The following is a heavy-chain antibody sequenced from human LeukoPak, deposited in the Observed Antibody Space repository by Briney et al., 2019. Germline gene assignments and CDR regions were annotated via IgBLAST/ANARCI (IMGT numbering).Heavy chain of an antibody. D-gene: IGHD4-23*01. CDR3: ARHRDDYGGPLGY. Sequence: SETLSLTCTASGGSISSSSYYWGWIRQPPGKGLEWIGSIYYSGSTYYNPSLKSRVTISVDTSKNQFSLKLSSVTAADTAVYYCARHRDDYGGPLGYWGQGTLVTVSS. V-gene: IGHV4-39*01. CDR2: IYYSGST. CDR1: GGSISSSSYY. J-gene: IGHJ4*02.